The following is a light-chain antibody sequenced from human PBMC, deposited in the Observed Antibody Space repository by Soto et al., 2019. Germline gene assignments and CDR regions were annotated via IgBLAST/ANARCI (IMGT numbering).Light chain of an antibody. CDR2: AAS. CDR1: QPISTY. J-gene: IGKJ1*01. Sequence: DIQMTQSPSTLSGSVGERVTITCRTSQPISTYLNWFRQKSVKAPELLIHAASSLASGVPSRFSVSESGTDFTLTISSLQPEDFATYYCQQSFRTPLTFGQGTKLDIK. V-gene: IGKV1-39*01. CDR3: QQSFRTPLT.